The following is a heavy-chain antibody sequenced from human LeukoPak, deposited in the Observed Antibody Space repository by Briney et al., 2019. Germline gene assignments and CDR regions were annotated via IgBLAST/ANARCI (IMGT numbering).Heavy chain of an antibody. CDR3: AKDYCGGDCPDAFDI. D-gene: IGHD2-21*02. V-gene: IGHV3-23*01. J-gene: IGHJ3*02. CDR1: GFTVSSNY. CDR2: ISGSGGST. Sequence: GGSLRLSCAASGFTVSSNYMSWVRQAPGKGLEWVSAISGSGGSTYYADSVKGRFTISRDNSKNTLYLQMNSLRAEDTAVYYCAKDYCGGDCPDAFDIWGQGTMVTVSS.